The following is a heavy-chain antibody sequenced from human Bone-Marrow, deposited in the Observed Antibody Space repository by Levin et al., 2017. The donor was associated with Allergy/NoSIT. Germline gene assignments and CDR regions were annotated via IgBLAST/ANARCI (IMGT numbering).Heavy chain of an antibody. J-gene: IGHJ6*02. V-gene: IGHV4-39*01. CDR3: ARCGRASGGNYYFGLDV. CDR1: GDSISSTYH. Sequence: PSETLSLTCAISGDSISSTYHWAWIRQPPGKGLECIGHISYDGRRVYSPSLKSRVTISADTSKNQFSLQVNSVTAADTGVYYCARCGRASGGNYYFGLDVWGRGTTVTVSS. D-gene: IGHD3-3*01. CDR2: ISYDGRR.